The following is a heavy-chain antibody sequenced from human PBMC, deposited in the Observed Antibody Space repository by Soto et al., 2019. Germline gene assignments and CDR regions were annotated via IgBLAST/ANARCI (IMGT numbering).Heavy chain of an antibody. CDR3: AHYVSASPAGWFDP. Sequence: QITLKESGPALVKPTQTLTLTCTFSGFSLSTSGEAVGWIRQPPGEALEWLALIYWDDDNRYNPTLKTRLTITKDTSKNQVVLTLTSMVPVDTATYYCAHYVSASPAGWFDPWGQGILVTVSS. V-gene: IGHV2-5*02. CDR2: IYWDDDN. D-gene: IGHD3-10*01. J-gene: IGHJ5*02. CDR1: GFSLSTSGEA.